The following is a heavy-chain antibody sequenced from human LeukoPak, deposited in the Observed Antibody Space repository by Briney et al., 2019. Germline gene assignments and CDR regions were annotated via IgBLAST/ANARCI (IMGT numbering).Heavy chain of an antibody. CDR1: GFTFSSYG. V-gene: IGHV3-21*01. CDR3: ARWGSSGPFDI. CDR2: ISSSSSYI. J-gene: IGHJ3*02. D-gene: IGHD6-13*01. Sequence: PGGSLRLSCAASGFTFSSYGVSWVRQAPGKGLEWVSSISSSSSYIYYADSVKGRFTISRDNAKNSLYLQMNSLRAEDTAVYYCARWGSSGPFDIWGQGTMVTVSS.